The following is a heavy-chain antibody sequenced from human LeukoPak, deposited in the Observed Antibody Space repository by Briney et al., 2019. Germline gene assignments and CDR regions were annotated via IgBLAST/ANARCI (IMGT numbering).Heavy chain of an antibody. J-gene: IGHJ4*02. Sequence: GGSLRLSCAVSGFTVSTNYMTWVRQAPGKGLEWVSFIYSGGSTDYADSVKGRFSLSRDNSKNTLYLQMNSLRAEDTAVYYCARRGYGDYASFDYWGQGTLVTVSS. CDR1: GFTVSTNY. V-gene: IGHV3-66*04. D-gene: IGHD4-17*01. CDR3: ARRGYGDYASFDY. CDR2: IYSGGST.